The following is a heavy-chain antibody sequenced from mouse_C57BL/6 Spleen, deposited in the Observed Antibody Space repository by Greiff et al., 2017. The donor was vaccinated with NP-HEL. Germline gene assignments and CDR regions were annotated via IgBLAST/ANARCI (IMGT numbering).Heavy chain of an antibody. Sequence: QVHVKQSGAELVRPGTSVKLSCKASGYTFTSYWMHWVKQRPGQGLEWIGVIDPSDSYTNYNQKFKGKATLTVDTSSSTAYMQLSSLTSEDSAVYYCAVWFSAMDYWGQGTSVTVSS. V-gene: IGHV1-59*01. CDR2: IDPSDSYT. CDR3: AVWFSAMDY. CDR1: GYTFTSYW. D-gene: IGHD2-10*02. J-gene: IGHJ4*01.